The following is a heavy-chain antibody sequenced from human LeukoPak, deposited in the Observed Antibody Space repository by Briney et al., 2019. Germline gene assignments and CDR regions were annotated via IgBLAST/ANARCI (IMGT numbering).Heavy chain of an antibody. CDR3: AKKAAVAGLRGYFQH. J-gene: IGHJ1*01. V-gene: IGHV3-23*01. CDR2: ISGSGGST. D-gene: IGHD6-19*01. Sequence: PGGSLRLSCAASGFTFSSYAMSWVRQAPGKGLEWVSSISGSGGSTYYADSVKGRFTISRDNSKNTLYLQMNSLRAEDTAVYYCAKKAAVAGLRGYFQHWGQGTLVTVSS. CDR1: GFTFSSYA.